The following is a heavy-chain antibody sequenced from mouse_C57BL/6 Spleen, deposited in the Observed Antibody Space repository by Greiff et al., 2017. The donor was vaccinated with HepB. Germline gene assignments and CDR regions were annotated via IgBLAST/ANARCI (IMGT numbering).Heavy chain of an antibody. CDR1: GFTFSDYG. CDR3: ARVPNYYGSRGYFDY. J-gene: IGHJ2*01. CDR2: ISSGSSTI. V-gene: IGHV5-17*01. D-gene: IGHD1-1*01. Sequence: EVKLVESGGGLVKPGGSLKLSCAASGFTFSDYGMHWVRQAPEKGLEWVAYISSGSSTIYYADTVKGRFTISRDNAKNTLFLQMTSLRSEDTAMYYCARVPNYYGSRGYFDYWGQGTTLTVSS.